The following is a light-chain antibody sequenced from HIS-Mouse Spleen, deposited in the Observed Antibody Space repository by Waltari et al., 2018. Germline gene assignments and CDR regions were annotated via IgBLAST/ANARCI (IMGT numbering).Light chain of an antibody. CDR3: AAWDDSLNGNYV. CDR2: SNN. Sequence: QSELTQPPSASGTPGQRVTISCSGSSSNIGSNTVNWYQQLPGTAPKLLIYSNNQRPSGVPDRFSGSKSGTSASLAISGLQSEDEADYYCAAWDDSLNGNYVFGTGTKVTVL. CDR1: SSNIGSNT. J-gene: IGLJ1*01. V-gene: IGLV1-44*01.